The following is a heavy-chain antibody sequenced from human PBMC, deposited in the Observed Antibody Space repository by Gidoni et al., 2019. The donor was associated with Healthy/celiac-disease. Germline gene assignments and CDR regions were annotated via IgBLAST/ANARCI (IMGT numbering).Heavy chain of an antibody. D-gene: IGHD6-19*01. CDR2: T. J-gene: IGHJ4*02. CDR3: ARGPGIAVAGTSFDY. Sequence: TNYNPSLKSRVTISVDTSKNQFSLKLSSVTAADTAVYYRARGPGIAVAGTSFDYWGQGTLVTVSS. V-gene: IGHV4-34*01.